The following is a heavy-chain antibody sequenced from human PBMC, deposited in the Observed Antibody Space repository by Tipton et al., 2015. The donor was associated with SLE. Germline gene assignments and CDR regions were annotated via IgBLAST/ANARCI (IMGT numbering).Heavy chain of an antibody. J-gene: IGHJ4*02. V-gene: IGHV3-7*01. Sequence: SLRLSCAASGFTFSTYWMNWVRRAPGKGLEWVANIKQDGSDKYYVDSVKGRFTISRDNAKNSLHLQMSSLRAEDTAVYYCAGNFDYWGQGTLVTVSS. CDR1: GFTFSTYW. CDR2: IKQDGSDK. CDR3: AGNFDY.